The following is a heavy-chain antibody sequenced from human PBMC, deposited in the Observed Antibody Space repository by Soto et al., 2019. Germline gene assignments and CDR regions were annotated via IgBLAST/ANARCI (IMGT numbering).Heavy chain of an antibody. D-gene: IGHD5-12*01. V-gene: IGHV4-34*01. CDR2: INHSGST. CDR1: GGSFSGYY. Sequence: PSETLSLTCAVYGGSFSGYYWSWIRQPPGKGLEWIGEINHSGSTNYNPSLKSRVTISVDTSKNQFSLKLSSVTAADTAVYYCARGRVIVATIFYYGMDVWGQGTTVTVS. CDR3: ARGRVIVATIFYYGMDV. J-gene: IGHJ6*02.